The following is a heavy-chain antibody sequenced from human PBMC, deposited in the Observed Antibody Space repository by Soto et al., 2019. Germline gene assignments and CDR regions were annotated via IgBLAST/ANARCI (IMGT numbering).Heavy chain of an antibody. CDR3: AKGSIEYSASVDN. CDR2: ISARGGSS. Sequence: EVQLLESGGGLVQPGGSLRLSCVASGFSFSSYAMVWVRQAPGKGLEWVSVISARGGSSHFADTVKGRVTISRDNSKKLLSLEMNSLRAEDTAIYFCAKGSIEYSASVDNWGQGTLVLVAS. J-gene: IGHJ4*02. V-gene: IGHV3-23*01. CDR1: GFSFSSYA. D-gene: IGHD5-12*01.